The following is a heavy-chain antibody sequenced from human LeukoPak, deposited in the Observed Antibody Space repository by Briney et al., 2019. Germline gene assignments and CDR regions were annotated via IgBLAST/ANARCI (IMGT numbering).Heavy chain of an antibody. Sequence: SETLSLTCTVSGGSISSYYWSWIRQPPGKGLEWIGYIYYSGSTNYNPSLKSRVTITVDTPKNQCSLKLSSVTAADTAVYYCARQGDELWLPSFDYWGQGTLVTVSS. CDR1: GGSISSYY. D-gene: IGHD5-18*01. J-gene: IGHJ4*02. CDR3: ARQGDELWLPSFDY. V-gene: IGHV4-59*08. CDR2: IYYSGST.